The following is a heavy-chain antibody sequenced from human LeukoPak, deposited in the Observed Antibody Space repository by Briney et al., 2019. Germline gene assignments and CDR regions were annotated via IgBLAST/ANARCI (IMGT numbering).Heavy chain of an antibody. CDR1: GFTFGDYA. CDR3: TRVQYSYAWGSYYFDY. Sequence: PGRSLRPSCTASGFTFGDYAMSWVRQAPGKGLEWVGFIRSKADGGTTEYAASVKGRFTISREHSKSIPYLQMNSLKTEDTAVYYCTRVQYSYAWGSYYFDYWGQGTLVTVSS. CDR2: IRSKADGGTT. D-gene: IGHD3-10*01. V-gene: IGHV3-49*04. J-gene: IGHJ4*02.